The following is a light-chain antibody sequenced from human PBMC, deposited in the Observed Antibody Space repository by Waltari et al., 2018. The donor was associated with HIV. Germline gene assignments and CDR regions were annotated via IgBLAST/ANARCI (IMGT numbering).Light chain of an antibody. J-gene: IGKJ2*02. CDR1: QDLDTHN. V-gene: IGKV3-20*01. CDR2: GPS. Sequence: EVLLLQSPVPFSLSPGDTASLSCRASQDLDTHNLDWYRHVRVPPPTLLVSGPSTRAPRVSDRFSGGGSETDFIINSSRLEPEAVDIYCCQQCSGSCTFGRGTNFQIK. CDR3: QQCSGSCT.